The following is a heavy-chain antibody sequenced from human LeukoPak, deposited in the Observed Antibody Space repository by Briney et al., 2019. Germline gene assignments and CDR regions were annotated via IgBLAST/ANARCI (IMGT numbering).Heavy chain of an antibody. V-gene: IGHV3-30-3*01. CDR1: GFTFSSYA. CDR3: AKEPASSGWFDP. Sequence: GGSLRLSCAASGFTFSSYAVDWVRQAPGRGLEWVAVISYDGSNKYYADSVKGRFSISRDNSKNTLYLQMNSLRAEDTAVYYCAKEPASSGWFDPWGQGTLVAVSS. CDR2: ISYDGSNK. J-gene: IGHJ5*02. D-gene: IGHD6-19*01.